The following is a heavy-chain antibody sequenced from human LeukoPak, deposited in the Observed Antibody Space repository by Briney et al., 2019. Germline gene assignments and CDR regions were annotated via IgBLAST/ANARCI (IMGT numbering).Heavy chain of an antibody. CDR2: MNPNNGDT. CDR1: GYTFTSYD. D-gene: IGHD3-10*01. CDR3: ARRQDSGNYYNTLDY. J-gene: IGHJ4*02. Sequence: ASVKVSCKASGYTFTSYDINWVRQATGQGLEWMGWMNPNNGDTGYAQKFQGRVTMTRKTSISTAYMELSSLRSEDTAVYYCARRQDSGNYYNTLDYWGQGTLVTVSS. V-gene: IGHV1-8*01.